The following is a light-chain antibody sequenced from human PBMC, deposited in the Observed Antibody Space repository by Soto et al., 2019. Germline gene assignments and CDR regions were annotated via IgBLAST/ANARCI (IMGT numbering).Light chain of an antibody. Sequence: EVVMTQSPASLSASPGERVTLSCRASQSVSSSYLAWYQQKPGQAPRLLIYGASSRATGIPDRFSGSGSGTDFTLTISRLEPEDFAVYYCQHYGRSPGLFTFGPGTKVDI. V-gene: IGKV3-20*01. CDR3: QHYGRSPGLFT. CDR1: QSVSSSY. CDR2: GAS. J-gene: IGKJ3*01.